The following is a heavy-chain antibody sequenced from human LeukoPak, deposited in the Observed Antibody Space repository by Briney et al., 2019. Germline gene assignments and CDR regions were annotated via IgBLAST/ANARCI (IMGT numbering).Heavy chain of an antibody. J-gene: IGHJ4*02. V-gene: IGHV3-30*02. CDR3: AKSYSSGWRDFDY. CDR2: ILYDGSNK. D-gene: IGHD6-19*01. CDR1: GFTFSNYG. Sequence: PGGSLRLSCAASGFTFSNYGMHWVRQAPGKGLEWVTFILYDGSNKYYADSVKGRFTISRDNSKNTLYLQMNSLRAEDTAVYYCAKSYSSGWRDFDYWGQGTLVTVSS.